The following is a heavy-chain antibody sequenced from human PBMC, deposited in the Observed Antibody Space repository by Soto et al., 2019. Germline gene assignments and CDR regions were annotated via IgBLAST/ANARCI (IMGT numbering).Heavy chain of an antibody. V-gene: IGHV1-69*13. CDR1: GGTFSNYA. D-gene: IGHD6-19*01. J-gene: IGHJ3*02. Sequence: VASVKVSCKASGGTFSNYAISWVRQAPGQGLEWMGGIIPIFGTANYAQKFQGRVTITADESTSTAYMELSSLRSEDTAVYYCARDSAIAVAEAFDIWGQGTMVPVSS. CDR2: IIPIFGTA. CDR3: ARDSAIAVAEAFDI.